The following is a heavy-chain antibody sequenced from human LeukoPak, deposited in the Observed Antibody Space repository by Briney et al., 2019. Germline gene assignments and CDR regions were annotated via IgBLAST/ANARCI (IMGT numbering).Heavy chain of an antibody. J-gene: IGHJ4*02. CDR2: ISSSSSYI. CDR1: GFTFSSYS. D-gene: IGHD6-19*01. CDR3: ASVPGIAVAGTDY. Sequence: PGGSLRLSCAASGFTFSSYSMNWVRQAPGKGLEWVSSISSSSSYIYYADSVKGRFTISRDNAKNSLYLQMNSLRAEDTAVYYCASVPGIAVAGTDYWGQGTLVTVSS. V-gene: IGHV3-21*01.